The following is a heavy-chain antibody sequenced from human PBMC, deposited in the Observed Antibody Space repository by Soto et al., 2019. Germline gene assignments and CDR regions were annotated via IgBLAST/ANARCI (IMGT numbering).Heavy chain of an antibody. CDR1: VYTFTSYA. J-gene: IGHJ4*02. Sequence: ASVKVSCTASVYTFTSYAMHWVRQAPGQGLEWMGWMNPNSGNTGYAQKFQGRVTMTRNTSISTAYMELSSLRSEDTAVYYCARRGVTVYWGQGTLVTVSS. CDR3: ARRGVTVY. D-gene: IGHD2-21*02. CDR2: MNPNSGNT. V-gene: IGHV1-8*02.